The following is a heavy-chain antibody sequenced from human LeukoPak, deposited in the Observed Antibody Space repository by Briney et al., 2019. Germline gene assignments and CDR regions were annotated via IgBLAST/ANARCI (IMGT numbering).Heavy chain of an antibody. J-gene: IGHJ6*03. CDR3: ARADYGDYPLYYYYMDV. V-gene: IGHV4-4*07. Sequence: SETLSLTCTVSGGSISSYYWSWIRQPAGKGLEWIGRIYTSGSTNYNPSLKSRVTMSVDTSKNQFSLKLSSVSAADTAMYCCARADYGDYPLYYYYMDVWGKGTTVTVSS. CDR1: GGSISSYY. CDR2: IYTSGST. D-gene: IGHD4-17*01.